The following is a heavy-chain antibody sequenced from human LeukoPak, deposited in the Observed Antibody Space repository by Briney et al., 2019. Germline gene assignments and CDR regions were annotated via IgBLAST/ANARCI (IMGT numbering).Heavy chain of an antibody. CDR2: INHSGST. V-gene: IGHV4-34*01. Sequence: SETLSLTCTVSGGSISSYYWSWIRQPPGKGLEWIGEINHSGSTNYNPSLKSRVTISVDTSKNQFSLKLSSVTAADTAVYYCARERKSSSSAFDYWGQGTLVTVSS. D-gene: IGHD6-13*01. CDR1: GGSISSYY. J-gene: IGHJ4*02. CDR3: ARERKSSSSAFDY.